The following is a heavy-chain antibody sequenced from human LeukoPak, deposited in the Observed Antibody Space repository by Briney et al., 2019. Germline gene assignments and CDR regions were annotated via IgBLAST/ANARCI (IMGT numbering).Heavy chain of an antibody. D-gene: IGHD6-13*01. CDR3: ARDGRRWGIAAAGTTYYYYYMDV. Sequence: KPSETLSLTCTVSGYSISSGYYWGWIRQPPGKGLEWIGSIYHSGSTYYNPSLKSRVTISVDTSKNQFSLKLSSVTAADTAVYYCARDGRRWGIAAAGTTYYYYYMDVWGKGTTVTVSS. V-gene: IGHV4-38-2*02. CDR2: IYHSGST. J-gene: IGHJ6*03. CDR1: GYSISSGYY.